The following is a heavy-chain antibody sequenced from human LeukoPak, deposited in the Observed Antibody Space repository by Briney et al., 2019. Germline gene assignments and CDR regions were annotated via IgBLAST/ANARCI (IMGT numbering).Heavy chain of an antibody. D-gene: IGHD6-19*01. V-gene: IGHV3-23*01. CDR3: AKDGDYSSGWYWRYFDY. Sequence: GGSLRLSCAASGFIFSKYAMSWVRQAPGKGLEWVSAVSGSGGSTYYADSVKGRFTISRDNSKNTLYLQMNSLRAEDTAVYYCAKDGDYSSGWYWRYFDYWGQGTLVTVSS. J-gene: IGHJ4*02. CDR1: GFIFSKYA. CDR2: VSGSGGST.